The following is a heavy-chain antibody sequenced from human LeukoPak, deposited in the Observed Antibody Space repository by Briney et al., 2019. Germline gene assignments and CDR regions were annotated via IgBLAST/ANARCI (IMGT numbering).Heavy chain of an antibody. V-gene: IGHV4-31*03. Sequence: PSQTLSLTCTVSGGSISSGGYYWSWIRQHPGKGLEWIGYIYYSGSTYYNPSPKSRITISVDTSKNQFSLKLSSVTAADTAVYYCARVEQLFSWYFDLWGRGTLVTVSS. J-gene: IGHJ2*01. CDR2: IYYSGST. CDR3: ARVEQLFSWYFDL. D-gene: IGHD6-13*01. CDR1: GGSISSGGYY.